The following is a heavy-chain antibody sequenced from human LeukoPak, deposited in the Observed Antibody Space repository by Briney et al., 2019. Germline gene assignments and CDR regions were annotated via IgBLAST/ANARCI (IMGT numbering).Heavy chain of an antibody. CDR2: ISYSGST. CDR3: ARGNQQLAYFDY. J-gene: IGHJ4*02. CDR1: GGSISSSSYY. D-gene: IGHD2-2*01. Sequence: PSETLSLTCTVSGGSISSSSYYWGWIRQPPGRGLGWFGSISYSGSTYHNPSLKSRVTISVDTSKNQSSLKLSSVPAADPAVYYRARGNQQLAYFDYWGQGTPVTVPS. V-gene: IGHV4-39*07.